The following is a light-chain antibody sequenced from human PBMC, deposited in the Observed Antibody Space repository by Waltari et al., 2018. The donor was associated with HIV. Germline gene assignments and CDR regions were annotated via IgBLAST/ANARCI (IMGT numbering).Light chain of an antibody. CDR2: EVS. CDR1: SSDVGGYNY. J-gene: IGLJ1*01. Sequence: QSALTQPASVSGSPGPSLTISCTGTSSDVGGYNYVSWYHQHPGKAPKLMISEVSNRPSGVTNRFSGSKSGNTASLTISGLQVEDEADYYCSSYTSSSTLYVFGTGTKVTVL. CDR3: SSYTSSSTLYV. V-gene: IGLV2-14*01.